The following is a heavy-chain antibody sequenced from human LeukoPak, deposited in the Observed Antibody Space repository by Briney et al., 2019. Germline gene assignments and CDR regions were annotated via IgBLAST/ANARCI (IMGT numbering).Heavy chain of an antibody. D-gene: IGHD1-7*01. CDR3: ARCLELSYYYYYMDV. Sequence: GASVTVSCKASGYTFTSYYMHWVRQAPGQGLEWMGIINPSGGSTSYAQKFQGRVTMTRGMSTSTVYMELSSLRSEDTAVYYCARCLELSYYYYYMDVWGKGTTVTISS. CDR1: GYTFTSYY. CDR2: INPSGGST. J-gene: IGHJ6*03. V-gene: IGHV1-46*01.